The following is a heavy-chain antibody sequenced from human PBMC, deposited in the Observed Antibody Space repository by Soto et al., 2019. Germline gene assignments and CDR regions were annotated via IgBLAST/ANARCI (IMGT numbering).Heavy chain of an antibody. CDR3: ARPMPARHEFDAFDI. J-gene: IGHJ3*02. CDR1: GGSISSSSYY. CDR2: IYYSGST. Sequence: QLQLQESGPGLVKPSETLSLTCTVSGGSISSSSYYWGWIRQPPGKGLEWIGSIYYSGSTYYNPSLKSRVTISVDTSKNQFSLKLSSVTAADTAVYYCARPMPARHEFDAFDIWGQGTMVTVSS. D-gene: IGHD6-6*01. V-gene: IGHV4-39*01.